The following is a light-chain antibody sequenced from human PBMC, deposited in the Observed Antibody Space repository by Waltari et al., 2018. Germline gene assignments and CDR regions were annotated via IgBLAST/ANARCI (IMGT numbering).Light chain of an antibody. CDR2: GAS. J-gene: IGKJ4*01. V-gene: IGKV3-20*01. CDR1: QSVSSSY. CDR3: QQYGSSPFST. Sequence: EIVLTQSPGTMSLSTGERATLSCSASQSVSSSYLAWYQQKPGQAPRLLIYGASSRATGIPDRFSGSGSGTDFTLTISRLEPEDFAVYYCQQYGSSPFSTFGGGTKVEIK.